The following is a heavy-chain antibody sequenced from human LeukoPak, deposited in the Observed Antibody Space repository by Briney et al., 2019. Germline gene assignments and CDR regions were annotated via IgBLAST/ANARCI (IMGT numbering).Heavy chain of an antibody. CDR3: ARSDLMITFGGVIAHNWFDP. Sequence: SETLSLTCAVYGGSFSGYYWSWIRQPAGKGLEWIGRIYTSGSTNYNPSLKSRVTMSVDTSKNQFSLKLSSVTAADTAVYYCARSDLMITFGGVIAHNWFDPWGQGTLVTVSS. CDR1: GGSFSGYY. D-gene: IGHD3-16*02. CDR2: IYTSGST. J-gene: IGHJ5*02. V-gene: IGHV4-59*10.